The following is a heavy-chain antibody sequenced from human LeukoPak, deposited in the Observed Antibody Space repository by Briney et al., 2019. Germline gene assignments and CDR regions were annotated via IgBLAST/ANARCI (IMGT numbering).Heavy chain of an antibody. J-gene: IGHJ4*02. CDR2: ISYDGGGT. D-gene: IGHD3-10*01. CDR1: GFTFSDYW. Sequence: GSLRLSCAASGFTFSDYWMHWVRQTPGKGLVWVSRISYDGGGTNYADSVKGRFTISRDNAKNTPYLQMNSLRVEDTAVYYCVRNMVRGVVYFDSWGQGALVTVSS. CDR3: VRNMVRGVVYFDS. V-gene: IGHV3-74*01.